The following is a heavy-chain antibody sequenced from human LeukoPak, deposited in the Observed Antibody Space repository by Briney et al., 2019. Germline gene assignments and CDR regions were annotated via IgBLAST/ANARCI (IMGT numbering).Heavy chain of an antibody. CDR2: INVDGSAR. CDR3: AKYGGDSGMAFDI. CDR1: GFTFSSYS. V-gene: IGHV3-7*01. Sequence: GGSLGLSCAASGFTFSSYSMSWVRQAPGKGLEWVANINVDGSARRYINSVKGRFTISRDNAENSLYLQMISLRAEDTAVYFCAKYGGDSGMAFDIWGRGTMVTVSS. D-gene: IGHD4-23*01. J-gene: IGHJ3*02.